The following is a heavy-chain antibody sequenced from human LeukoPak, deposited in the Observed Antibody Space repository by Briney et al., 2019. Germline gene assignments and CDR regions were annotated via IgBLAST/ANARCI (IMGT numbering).Heavy chain of an antibody. CDR2: ISWNGGST. CDR3: ARERGCSGGSCEGDY. J-gene: IGHJ4*02. D-gene: IGHD2-15*01. Sequence: GGSLRLSCAASGFTFDEYGMSWVRHAPRKGLEWVSGISWNGGSTGYADSVKGRFTISRDNAKNSLYLQMNSLRAEETALYYCARERGCSGGSCEGDYWGQGTLVTVSS. CDR1: GFTFDEYG. V-gene: IGHV3-20*04.